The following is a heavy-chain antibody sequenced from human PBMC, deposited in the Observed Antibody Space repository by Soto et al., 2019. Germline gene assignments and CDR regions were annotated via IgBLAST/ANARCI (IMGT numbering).Heavy chain of an antibody. CDR3: ARRWGYAIDY. J-gene: IGHJ4*02. CDR2: IYYSGST. CDR1: GGSISSYY. V-gene: IGHV4-59*08. Sequence: QVQLQESGPGLVKPSETLSLTCTVSGGSISSYYWSWIRQPPGKGLEWIGYIYYSGSTNYNPSLKSRVTISVDPSKNQFSLKLSSVTAADTAVYYCARRWGYAIDYWGQGTLVTVSS. D-gene: IGHD2-8*01.